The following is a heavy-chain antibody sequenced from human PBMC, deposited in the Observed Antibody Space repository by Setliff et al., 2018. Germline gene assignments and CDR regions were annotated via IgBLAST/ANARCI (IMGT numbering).Heavy chain of an antibody. CDR1: GYTFTDYG. CDR3: SRLVRFCTRTSCQRLSGDDY. J-gene: IGHJ4*02. V-gene: IGHV1-18*01. Sequence: SVKVSCKASGYTFTDYGVSWVRQAPGQGLEWVGWISPYTGNTYYAPKFQGKVIMTTDTSTTTAYMELRSLRSDDTAIYYCSRLVRFCTRTSCQRLSGDDYWGQGTLVTVSS. CDR2: ISPYTGNT. D-gene: IGHD2-2*01.